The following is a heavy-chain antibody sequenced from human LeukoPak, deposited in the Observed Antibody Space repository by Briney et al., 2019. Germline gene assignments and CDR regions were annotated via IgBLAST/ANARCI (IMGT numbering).Heavy chain of an antibody. J-gene: IGHJ4*02. CDR2: INHSGST. CDR3: ARGNRGDYVWGSYRFPFDN. Sequence: SETLSLTCAVYGGSFSGYYWSWIRQPPGKGLEWIGEINHSGSTNYNPSLKSRVTISVDTSKNQFSLKLSSVTAADTAVYYCARGNRGDYVWGSYRFPFDNWGQGTLVTVSS. D-gene: IGHD3-16*02. CDR1: GGSFSGYY. V-gene: IGHV4-34*01.